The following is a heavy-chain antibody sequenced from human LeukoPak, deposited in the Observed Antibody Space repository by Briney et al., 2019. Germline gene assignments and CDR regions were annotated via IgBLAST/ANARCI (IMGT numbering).Heavy chain of an antibody. D-gene: IGHD2-2*01. CDR2: ISSGGGCT. J-gene: IGHJ4*02. CDR1: GFTFSSYA. V-gene: IGHV3-64D*06. CDR3: VKGFSQLRVPFDY. Sequence: PGGSLRLSCSASGFTFSSYAMYCVRQAGGKGLEYVSAISSGGGCTYYAVSVKCRFTISRDNSNNTLYLQMSRLRAEDTAVYYCVKGFSQLRVPFDYWGQGTLVTVSS.